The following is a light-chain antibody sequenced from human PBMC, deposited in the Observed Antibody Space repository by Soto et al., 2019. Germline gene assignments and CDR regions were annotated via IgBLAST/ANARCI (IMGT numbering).Light chain of an antibody. Sequence: EIVLTQSPGTLSLSPGERATLSCRASQSVSSNYLAWYQQKPGQAPRLLIYGASIRATGIPDRFSGSGSGTDFTLTISRLEPEDFAVYYCQQYGSSLFTFGPGTKVDI. CDR2: GAS. CDR3: QQYGSSLFT. CDR1: QSVSSNY. V-gene: IGKV3-20*01. J-gene: IGKJ3*01.